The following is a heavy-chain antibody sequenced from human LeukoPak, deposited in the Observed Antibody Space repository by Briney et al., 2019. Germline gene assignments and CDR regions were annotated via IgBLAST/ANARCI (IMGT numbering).Heavy chain of an antibody. CDR1: GFTFSSYW. J-gene: IGHJ4*02. CDR2: INSDGSST. CDR3: AKLNLAETNY. D-gene: IGHD1-14*01. V-gene: IGHV3-74*01. Sequence: GGSLRLSCAASGFTFSSYWMHWVRQTPGKGLVWVSRINSDGSSTSYADSVKGRFTISRDNSKNTVYLQMNSLRAEDTAVYYCAKLNLAETNYWGQGTLVTVSS.